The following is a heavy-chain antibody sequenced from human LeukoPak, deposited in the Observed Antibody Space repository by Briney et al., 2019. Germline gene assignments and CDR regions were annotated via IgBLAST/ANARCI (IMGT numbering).Heavy chain of an antibody. D-gene: IGHD6-19*01. CDR3: ARRVSSGWYVKYYYYYYMDV. J-gene: IGHJ6*03. Sequence: PSETLSLTCTVSGGSISSSSYYWGWIRQPPGKGLEWIGSIYYSGSTYYNPSLKSRVTISVDTSKNQFSLKLSSVTAADTAVYYCARRVSSGWYVKYYYYYYMDVWGKGTTVTISS. CDR1: GGSISSSSYY. V-gene: IGHV4-39*01. CDR2: IYYSGST.